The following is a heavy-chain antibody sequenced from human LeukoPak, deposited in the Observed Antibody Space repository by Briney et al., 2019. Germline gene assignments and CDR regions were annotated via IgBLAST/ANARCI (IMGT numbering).Heavy chain of an antibody. CDR1: HGSISSYY. CDR3: ARGRITIFGVVTPHFDY. D-gene: IGHD3-3*01. Sequence: SETLSLTCTVSHGSISSYYWSWIRQPPGKGLEWIAYIHDSANTNYNPSLKSRVTISVDTSKNQFSLKLSSVTAADTAVYYCARGRITIFGVVTPHFDYWGQGSLVTVSS. V-gene: IGHV4-59*01. J-gene: IGHJ4*02. CDR2: IHDSANT.